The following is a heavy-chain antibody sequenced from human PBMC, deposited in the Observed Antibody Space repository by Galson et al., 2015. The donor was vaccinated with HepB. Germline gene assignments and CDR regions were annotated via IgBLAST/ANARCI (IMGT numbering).Heavy chain of an antibody. CDR2: ISGSGGST. J-gene: IGHJ3*02. D-gene: IGHD3-22*01. Sequence: SLRLSCAASGFTFSSYAMSWVRQAPGKGLEWVSAISGSGGSTYYADSVKGRFTISRDNSKNTLYLQMNSLRAEDTAVYYCAKDLRDSSGYYFRQKGSIDAFDIWGQGTMVTVSS. V-gene: IGHV3-23*01. CDR1: GFTFSSYA. CDR3: AKDLRDSSGYYFRQKGSIDAFDI.